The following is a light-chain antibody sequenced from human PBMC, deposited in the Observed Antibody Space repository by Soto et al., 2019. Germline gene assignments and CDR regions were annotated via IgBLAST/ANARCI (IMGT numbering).Light chain of an antibody. J-gene: IGKJ5*01. V-gene: IGKV3-20*01. Sequence: EIVLTQSPGTLSLSPGERATLSCMASQSVSSSYVAWYQQKPGQAPRLLIYGASSRATGIPARFSGSGSGTEFTLTISNLQSEDFAVYFCQQYHTWPPITFGQGTRLEIK. CDR3: QQYHTWPPIT. CDR2: GAS. CDR1: QSVSSSY.